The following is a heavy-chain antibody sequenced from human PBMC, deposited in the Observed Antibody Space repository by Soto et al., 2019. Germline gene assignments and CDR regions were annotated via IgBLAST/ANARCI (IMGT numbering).Heavy chain of an antibody. Sequence: QVQLVQSGAEVKQLGSSAKVSCKASGGTFSSYRINWVRQAPGQGLEWVGGIVPIRRTADYAQTFQGRVSITADEAARTSYLELRSLRSQDTAVYYCVRDSGAKLSSSWGQGTPVTVSS. V-gene: IGHV1-69*01. CDR3: VRDSGAKLSSS. D-gene: IGHD6-13*01. CDR2: IVPIRRTA. J-gene: IGHJ4*02. CDR1: GGTFSSYR.